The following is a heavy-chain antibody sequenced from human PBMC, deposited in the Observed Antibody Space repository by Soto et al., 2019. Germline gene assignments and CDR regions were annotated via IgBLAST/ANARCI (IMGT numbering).Heavy chain of an antibody. CDR2: ISGSGGST. J-gene: IGHJ4*02. D-gene: IGHD1-1*01. V-gene: IGHV3-23*01. CDR3: TRDTTGPDDH. Sequence: PGGSLRLSCAASGFTFSSYAMSWVRQAPGKGLEWVSAISGSGGSTYYADSVKGRFTISRDNSKNTLYLHMNSLGAEDTAVYYCTRDTTGPDDHWGQGTLVTVSS. CDR1: GFTFSSYA.